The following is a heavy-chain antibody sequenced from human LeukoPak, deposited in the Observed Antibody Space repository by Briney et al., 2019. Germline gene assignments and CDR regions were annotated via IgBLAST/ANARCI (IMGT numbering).Heavy chain of an antibody. D-gene: IGHD3-10*01. CDR2: ITPIFGTA. CDR1: AGTFSSYA. Sequence: SVKLSCKASAGTFSSYAISWVRQAPGQGLEWMGGITPIFGTANYAQEYQGRVTITADKSTSTAYMELSSLRSEDTAVYYCARPHSYYGSGMGYFDYWGQGTLVTVSS. J-gene: IGHJ4*02. CDR3: ARPHSYYGSGMGYFDY. V-gene: IGHV1-69*06.